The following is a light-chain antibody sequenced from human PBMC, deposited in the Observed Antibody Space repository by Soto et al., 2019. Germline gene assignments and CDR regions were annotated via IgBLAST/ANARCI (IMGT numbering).Light chain of an antibody. CDR3: QQYNNWPFS. CDR1: QTIDNT. CDR2: GAS. J-gene: IGKJ5*01. V-gene: IGKV3D-15*01. Sequence: EIVMTQSPATLSLSPGERATLSCRASQTIDNTLAWYQRKPGQAPRLLIYGASSRATGIPARFSGTGSETDFTLTISGLQSEDSAVYFCQQYNNWPFSFGQGTRLEI.